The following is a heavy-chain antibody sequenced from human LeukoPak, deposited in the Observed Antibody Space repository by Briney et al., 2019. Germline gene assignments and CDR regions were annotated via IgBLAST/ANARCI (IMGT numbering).Heavy chain of an antibody. V-gene: IGHV1-2*02. J-gene: IGHJ5*02. CDR3: ARVRIVVVPAAGFDP. CDR2: INPNSGGT. D-gene: IGHD2-2*01. CDR1: GYTFSGYY. Sequence: GASVKVSRKASGYTFSGYYMHWVRQAPGQGLEWMGWINPNSGGTNYAQKFQGRVTMTRDTSISTAYMELSRLRSDDTSVYYCARVRIVVVPAAGFDPWGQGTLVTVSS.